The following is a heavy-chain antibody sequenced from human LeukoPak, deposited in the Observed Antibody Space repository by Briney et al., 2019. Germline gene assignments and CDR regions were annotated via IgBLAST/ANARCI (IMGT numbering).Heavy chain of an antibody. V-gene: IGHV1-8*01. D-gene: IGHD3-16*01. Sequence: ASVKVSCKASGYTCTSYDINWVRQATGQGLEWMVWMNPNSGNTGYAQKFQGRVTMTRNTSISTAYMELSSLRSEYTAVYYCARGYDYAMIGYWGQGTLVTVSS. J-gene: IGHJ4*02. CDR1: GYTCTSYD. CDR3: ARGYDYAMIGY. CDR2: MNPNSGNT.